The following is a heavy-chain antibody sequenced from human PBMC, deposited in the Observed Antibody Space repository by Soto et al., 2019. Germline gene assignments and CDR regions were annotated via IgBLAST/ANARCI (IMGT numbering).Heavy chain of an antibody. D-gene: IGHD3-3*01. CDR1: CGPISSVSPH. CDR3: ARALETPSIFGVALPYFFDS. CDR2: IFYSGAF. J-gene: IGHJ4*02. V-gene: IGHV4-31*02. Sequence: SGTLFLPWTVSCGPISSVSPHWFLIPQRPRIGIEWIGYIFYSGAFYYTPSLRGRVMILADTSKNHFTLRLSSVTAADTAVYYCARALETPSIFGVALPYFFDSWGQGTQVTVSS.